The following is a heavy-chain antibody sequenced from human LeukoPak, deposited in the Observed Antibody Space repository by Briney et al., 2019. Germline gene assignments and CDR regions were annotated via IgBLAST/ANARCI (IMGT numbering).Heavy chain of an antibody. D-gene: IGHD3-3*01. J-gene: IGHJ4*02. Sequence: GRSLRLSCAASGFTFSSYGMHWVRQAPGKGLEWVAVIWYDGSNKYYAGSVKGRFTISRGNSKNTLYLQMNSLRAEDTAVYYCARDRGITIFGVANWGQGTLVTVSS. CDR3: ARDRGITIFGVAN. CDR1: GFTFSSYG. CDR2: IWYDGSNK. V-gene: IGHV3-33*01.